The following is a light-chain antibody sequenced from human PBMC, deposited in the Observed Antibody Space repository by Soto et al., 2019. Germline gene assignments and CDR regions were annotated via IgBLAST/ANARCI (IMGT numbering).Light chain of an antibody. J-gene: IGKJ2*01. V-gene: IGKV1-39*01. CDR1: QSISSY. Sequence: IQMTQSPSSLSASVGDRVTITCRASQSISSYLSWYQQKTGKAPKLLIYAASSLQSGVPSRISGSGSGTDFTLTISSLQPEDFATYFCQQSYSSPPTFGQGTKLEIK. CDR2: AAS. CDR3: QQSYSSPPT.